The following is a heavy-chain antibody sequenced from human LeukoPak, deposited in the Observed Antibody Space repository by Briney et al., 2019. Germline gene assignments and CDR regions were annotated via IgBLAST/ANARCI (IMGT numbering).Heavy chain of an antibody. J-gene: IGHJ4*02. CDR1: GGSISSYY. D-gene: IGHD6-19*01. CDR2: IYYSGST. CDR3: ARERIAVAGGYYFDY. Sequence: PSETLTLTCTVSGGSISSYYWSWIRQPPGKGLEWIGYIYYSGSTNYNPSLKSRVTISVDTSKNQFSLKLSSVTAADTAVYYCARERIAVAGGYYFDYWGQGTPVTVSS. V-gene: IGHV4-59*01.